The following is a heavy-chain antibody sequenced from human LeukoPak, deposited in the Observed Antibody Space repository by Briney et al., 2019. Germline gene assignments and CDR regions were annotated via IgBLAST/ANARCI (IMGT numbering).Heavy chain of an antibody. CDR1: GFVFSNYA. D-gene: IGHD4-17*01. J-gene: IGHJ2*01. CDR2: ISGGGGST. V-gene: IGHV3-23*01. Sequence: GGSLRLSCAASGFVFSNYAMSWVRQAPGKGLEWVSTISGGGGSTYFADSVKGRFTISRDNSKNTLYLQMNSLRAEDTAVYYCAKDYGDLYWYFDLWGRGTLATVSS. CDR3: AKDYGDLYWYFDL.